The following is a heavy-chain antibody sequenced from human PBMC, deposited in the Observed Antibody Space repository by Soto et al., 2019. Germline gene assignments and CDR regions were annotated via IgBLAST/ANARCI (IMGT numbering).Heavy chain of an antibody. D-gene: IGHD6-13*01. V-gene: IGHV1-18*01. CDR3: ARSRAAAGNFDY. Sequence: ASVKGYCKAAGYTFTSDGISWGSQAPGQGLEWMGWISAYNGNTNYARKLQGRVTMTTDTSTSTAYMELRSLRSDDTAVYYCARSRAAAGNFDYWGQGTLVTVSS. CDR1: GYTFTSDG. J-gene: IGHJ4*02. CDR2: ISAYNGNT.